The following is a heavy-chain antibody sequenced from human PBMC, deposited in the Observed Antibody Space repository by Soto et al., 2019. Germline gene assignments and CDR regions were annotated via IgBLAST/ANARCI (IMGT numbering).Heavy chain of an antibody. CDR2: ISAHNGNT. V-gene: IGHV1-18*01. CDR3: ARDESVATSLHWGPNWFDP. J-gene: IGHJ5*02. D-gene: IGHD5-12*01. Sequence: QVQLVQSGAEVKKPGASVKVSCKASGYTFTTYGISWVRQAPGHGLEWMGWISAHNGNTNYTQKLQDRVTMTTDTSPSTAYMELRSLRSDDTAVYYCARDESVATSLHWGPNWFDPWGQGTLVTVSS. CDR1: GYTFTTYG.